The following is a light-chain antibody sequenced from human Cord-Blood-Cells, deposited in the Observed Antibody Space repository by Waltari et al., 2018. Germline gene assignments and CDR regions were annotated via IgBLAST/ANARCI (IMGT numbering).Light chain of an antibody. CDR1: XSDVGGYNY. J-gene: IGLJ1*01. CDR2: DVS. Sequence: QSALTQPRSVSGSPGXSXXXXXTGTXSDVGGYNYVSWYQQHPGKAPKLMIYDVSKRPSGVPDRFSGSKSGNTASLTISGLQAEDEADYYCCSYAGSYTYVFGTGTKVTVL. CDR3: CSYAGSYTYV. V-gene: IGLV2-11*01.